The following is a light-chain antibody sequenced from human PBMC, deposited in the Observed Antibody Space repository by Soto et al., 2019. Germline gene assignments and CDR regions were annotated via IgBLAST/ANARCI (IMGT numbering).Light chain of an antibody. CDR1: SFNIGHNY. CDR2: DNN. CDR3: GSCKSSSTLV. V-gene: IGLV1-51*01. J-gene: IGLJ2*01. Sequence: QSVLTQPPSVSATPGQKVTISCSGSSFNIGHNYVSWYQQLPGTAPKLLIYDNNKRPSGIPDRFSGSKSGTSATLDITGLRSEDEADYFCGSCKSSSTLVFGGGTKLTVL.